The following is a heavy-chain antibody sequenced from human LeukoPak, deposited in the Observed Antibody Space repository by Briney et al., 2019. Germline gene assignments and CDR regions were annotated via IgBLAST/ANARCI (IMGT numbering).Heavy chain of an antibody. D-gene: IGHD1-26*01. CDR2: SSSGSTI. CDR3: ASGDRGSHGY. V-gene: IGHV3-48*03. J-gene: IGHJ4*02. Sequence: SSSGSTIYYADSVKGRFTISRDNAKNSLYLQMNSLRAEDTAVYYCASGDRGSHGYWGQGTLVTVSS.